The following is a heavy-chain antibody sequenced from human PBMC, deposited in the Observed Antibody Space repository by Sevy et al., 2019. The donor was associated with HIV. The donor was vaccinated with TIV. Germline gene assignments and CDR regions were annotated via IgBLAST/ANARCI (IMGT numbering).Heavy chain of an antibody. V-gene: IGHV3-30*02. D-gene: IGHD2-21*01. CDR1: GFSYSSYG. CDR2: IQYDGSNK. Sequence: GGSLRLSCAASGFSYSSYGMHWVRQAPGKGLEWVAYIQYDGSNKDYADSVKGRFTISRDNSKNSLGLQMNSLRVEDTAVYYCVKEGGGEGGDHWGQGTLVTVSS. J-gene: IGHJ4*02. CDR3: VKEGGGEGGDH.